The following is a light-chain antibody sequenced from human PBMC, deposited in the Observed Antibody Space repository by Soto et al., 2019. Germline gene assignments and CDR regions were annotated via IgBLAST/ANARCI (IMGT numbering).Light chain of an antibody. CDR3: NSYAGTKNVV. J-gene: IGLJ2*01. CDR1: SSDVGGYNY. Sequence: QSALTQPPSASRTPGQSVTISCTGTSSDVGGYNYVSWYQHHPGKAPKLMIYEVNKRPSGVPDRFSGSKSGNTASLTVSGLQVEDEADYYCNSYAGTKNVVFGGGTKLTVL. V-gene: IGLV2-8*02. CDR2: EVN.